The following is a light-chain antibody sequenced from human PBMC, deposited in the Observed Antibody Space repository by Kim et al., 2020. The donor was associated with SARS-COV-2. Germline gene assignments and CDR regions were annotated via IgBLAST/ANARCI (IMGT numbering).Light chain of an antibody. Sequence: ELTQPPAASGTPGQRVTISCSGSSSNIGSNTVDWYRQLPGTAPKLLIYSHDRRPSGVPDRFSASRSGTSASLAISGLQSEDEADYYCAAWDDSLDGYVFGTGTKVTVL. CDR2: SHD. J-gene: IGLJ1*01. V-gene: IGLV1-44*01. CDR1: SSNIGSNT. CDR3: AAWDDSLDGYV.